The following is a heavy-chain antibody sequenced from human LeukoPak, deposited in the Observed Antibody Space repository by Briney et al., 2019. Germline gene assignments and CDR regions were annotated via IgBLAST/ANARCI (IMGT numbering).Heavy chain of an antibody. Sequence: GGSLRLSCATSGFTFSRSNMNWVRQAPGKGLEWISYISSSSSSIYYADSVKGRFTISRDNAKNSLYLQMNSLRAEDTAVYYCARVWGDSAAAGKYFQHWGQGTLVTVSS. CDR1: GFTFSRSN. J-gene: IGHJ1*01. CDR3: ARVWGDSAAAGKYFQH. D-gene: IGHD6-13*01. CDR2: ISSSSSSI. V-gene: IGHV3-48*04.